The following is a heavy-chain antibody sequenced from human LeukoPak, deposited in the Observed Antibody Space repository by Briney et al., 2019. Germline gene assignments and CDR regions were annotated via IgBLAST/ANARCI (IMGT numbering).Heavy chain of an antibody. J-gene: IGHJ4*02. CDR1: GFMFSSYW. CDR3: ARDRYSSSHLDY. V-gene: IGHV3-7*01. CDR2: IKQDGSEK. D-gene: IGHD6-13*01. Sequence: GGSLRLSCAGSGFMFSSYWMSWVRQAPGKGLEWVANIKQDGSEKYYVDSVKGRFTISRDNAKNSLYLQMNSLRAEDTAVYYCARDRYSSSHLDYWGQGTLVTVSS.